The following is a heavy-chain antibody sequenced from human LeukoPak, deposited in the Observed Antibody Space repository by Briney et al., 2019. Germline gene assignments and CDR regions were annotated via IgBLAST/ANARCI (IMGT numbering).Heavy chain of an antibody. CDR2: MYYSGST. D-gene: IGHD3-22*01. Sequence: PSETLSLTCTVSGGSISSGDYYWSWIRQPPGKGLEWIAYMYYSGSTYYNPSLKSRVTMSADTSKSQLSLKLSSVTAADTAVYYCARPYYYDSRIDPWGQGILVTVSS. V-gene: IGHV4-30-4*01. CDR3: ARPYYYDSRIDP. CDR1: GGSISSGDYY. J-gene: IGHJ5*02.